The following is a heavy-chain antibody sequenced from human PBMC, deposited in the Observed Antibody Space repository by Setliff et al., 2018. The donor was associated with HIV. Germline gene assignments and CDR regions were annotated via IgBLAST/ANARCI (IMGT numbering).Heavy chain of an antibody. CDR2: IYHSGST. D-gene: IGHD3-10*01. Sequence: SETLSLTCAVSGGSISSSNWWSWVRQPPGKGLEWIGEIYHSGSTNYNPSLKSRVTISLDKSKNQFSLKLSAVTAADTAVYYCARDHVFGSRTGFDPWGPGILVTVSS. CDR1: GGSISSSNW. V-gene: IGHV4-4*02. CDR3: ARDHVFGSRTGFDP. J-gene: IGHJ5*02.